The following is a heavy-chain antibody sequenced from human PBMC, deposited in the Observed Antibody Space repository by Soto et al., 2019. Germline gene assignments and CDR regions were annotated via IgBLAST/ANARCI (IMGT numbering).Heavy chain of an antibody. V-gene: IGHV1-69*13. CDR2: IIPIFGTA. J-gene: IGHJ6*02. Sequence: SVNVSCKCSGGTFSSYSMSWVRLAPGQGLECMGGIIPIFGTANYAQKFQGRVTITADESTSTAYMELSSLRSGDTAVYYCARVMRGRVVVPAAIDYYYYYGMDVWGQGTTVTVSS. CDR1: GGTFSSYS. D-gene: IGHD2-2*01. CDR3: ARVMRGRVVVPAAIDYYYYYGMDV.